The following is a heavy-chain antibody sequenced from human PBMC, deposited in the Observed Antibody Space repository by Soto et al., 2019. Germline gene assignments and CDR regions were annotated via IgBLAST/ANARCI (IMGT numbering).Heavy chain of an antibody. D-gene: IGHD6-13*01. V-gene: IGHV3-48*01. J-gene: IGHJ5*02. CDR1: GFTFSSYS. CDR3: ARHPERIAQIGWFDP. Sequence: SLRLSCAASGFTFSSYSMNWVRQAPGKGLDWVSYISSSSSTIYYADSVKGRFTISRDNAKNSLYLQMNSLRAEDTAVYYCARHPERIAQIGWFDPWGQGTLVTVSS. CDR2: ISSSSSTI.